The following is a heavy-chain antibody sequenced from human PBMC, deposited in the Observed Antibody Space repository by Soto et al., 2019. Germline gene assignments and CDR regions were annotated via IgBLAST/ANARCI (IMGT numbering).Heavy chain of an antibody. CDR1: GFTFSDAY. Sequence: EVQLVESGGDLVKPGGSLRLSCAASGFTFSDAYMNWVRQAPGKGLEWVGRIKSRSTGGAIDYAAPVKGRFIISRDDSQNTLFLQMSSLQTEDTAEYHCTADTSRSSSQSNDYWGQGTLVIVSS. J-gene: IGHJ4*02. CDR2: IKSRSTGGAI. CDR3: TADTSRSSSQSNDY. D-gene: IGHD3-3*01. V-gene: IGHV3-15*07.